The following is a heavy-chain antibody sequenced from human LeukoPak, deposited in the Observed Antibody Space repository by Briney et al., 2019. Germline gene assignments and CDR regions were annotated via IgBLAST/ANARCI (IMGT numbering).Heavy chain of an antibody. CDR2: IKQDGGEK. Sequence: GGSLRLSCTASGFTFSGSAMHWVRQASGKGLEWVANIKQDGGEKYYVDSVKGRFTISRDNAKNSLYLQMNSLRAEDTAVYYCARDSSTSPFDIWGQGTMVTVSS. D-gene: IGHD2-2*01. J-gene: IGHJ3*02. CDR3: ARDSSTSPFDI. CDR1: GFTFSGSA. V-gene: IGHV3-7*01.